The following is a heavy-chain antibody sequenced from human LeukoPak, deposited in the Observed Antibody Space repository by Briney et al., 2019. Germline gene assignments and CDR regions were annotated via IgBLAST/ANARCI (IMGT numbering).Heavy chain of an antibody. Sequence: PGGSLRLSCAASGFTFSGSAMHWVRQASGKGLEWVGRIRSKANSYATAYAASVKGRFTISRDDSKNTAYLQMNSLKTEGTAVYYCTSAPNWNYVYWGQGTLVTVSS. CDR3: TSAPNWNYVY. V-gene: IGHV3-73*01. CDR2: IRSKANSYAT. J-gene: IGHJ4*02. CDR1: GFTFSGSA. D-gene: IGHD1-7*01.